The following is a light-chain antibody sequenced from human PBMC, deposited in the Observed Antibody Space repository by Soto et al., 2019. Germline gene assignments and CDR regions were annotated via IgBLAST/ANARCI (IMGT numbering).Light chain of an antibody. V-gene: IGKV3-15*01. CDR1: QSVSSN. Sequence: EIVMTQSPATLSVSPGERATLSCRASQSVSSNLAWYQQKPGKAPRLLIYGASTRATGIPGRFSGSGSGTEFTLTISSLQSEDFAVYYCQQYNNWSLTFGGGTKVEIK. CDR3: QQYNNWSLT. J-gene: IGKJ4*01. CDR2: GAS.